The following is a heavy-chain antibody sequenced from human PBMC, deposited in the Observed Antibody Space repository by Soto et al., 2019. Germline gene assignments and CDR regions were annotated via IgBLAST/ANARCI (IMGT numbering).Heavy chain of an antibody. CDR1: GFTFSSYG. Sequence: QVQLVESGGGVVQPGRSLRLSCAASGFTFSSYGMHWVRQAPGKGLEWVAVIWYDGSNKYYADSVKGRFTISRDNSKNTLYLQMNSLGAEDTVVYYCARDPTGGYYGSGENDAFDIWGQGTMVTVSS. CDR3: ARDPTGGYYGSGENDAFDI. D-gene: IGHD3-10*01. CDR2: IWYDGSNK. V-gene: IGHV3-33*01. J-gene: IGHJ3*02.